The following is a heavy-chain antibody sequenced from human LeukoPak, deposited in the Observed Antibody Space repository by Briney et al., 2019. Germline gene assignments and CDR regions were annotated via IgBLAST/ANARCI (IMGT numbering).Heavy chain of an antibody. D-gene: IGHD3-3*01. CDR2: IYYSGST. CDR1: GGSISSYY. CDR3: ARGHPYYDFWSGYYNCFDP. J-gene: IGHJ5*02. V-gene: IGHV4-59*12. Sequence: SETLSLTCTVSGGSISSYYWSWIRQPPVKALEWIGYIYYSGSTNYNPSLKSRVTISVDTSKNQFSLKLSSVTAADTAVYYCARGHPYYDFWSGYYNCFDPWGQGTLVTVSS.